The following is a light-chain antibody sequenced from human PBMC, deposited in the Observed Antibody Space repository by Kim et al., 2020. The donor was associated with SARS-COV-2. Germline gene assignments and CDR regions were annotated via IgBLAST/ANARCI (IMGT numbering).Light chain of an antibody. CDR1: QSISSSY. J-gene: IGKJ2*02. V-gene: IGKV3-20*01. Sequence: EIVLTQSPGTLSLSPGERVTLSCRASQSISSSYLAWYQQKPGQAPRLLVYGASTRATGIPDRFGGSGSGTDFTLTISRLEPEDFALYFCQQYESSPRCTFGQGTKLEIK. CDR2: GAS. CDR3: QQYESSPRCT.